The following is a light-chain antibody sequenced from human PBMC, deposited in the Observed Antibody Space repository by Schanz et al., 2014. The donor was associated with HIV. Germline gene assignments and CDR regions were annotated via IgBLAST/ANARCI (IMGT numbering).Light chain of an antibody. CDR2: GAS. Sequence: EIVMTQSPGTLSVSPGERATLSCRASQTVSNNLAWYQQKPGQAPRLLIYGASTRVTGIPARFSGSGSGTEFTLTISRLEPEDFAVYYCQQYGSSFGPGTKVDIK. CDR3: QQYGSS. J-gene: IGKJ3*01. CDR1: QTVSNN. V-gene: IGKV3-15*01.